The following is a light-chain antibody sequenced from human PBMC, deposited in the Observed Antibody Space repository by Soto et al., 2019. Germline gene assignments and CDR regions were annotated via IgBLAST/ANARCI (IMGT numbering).Light chain of an antibody. V-gene: IGLV2-11*01. CDR1: SSDVGGYNY. CDR3: CSYAGSYTYVV. CDR2: DVS. Sequence: QSALTQPRSVSGSPGQSVTISCTGTSSDVGGYNYVSWYQQHPGKAPKLMIYDVSKRPSGVPDRFSGSKSGNTASLTISGLQAEDEADYHCCSYAGSYTYVVFGGGTKLTVL. J-gene: IGLJ2*01.